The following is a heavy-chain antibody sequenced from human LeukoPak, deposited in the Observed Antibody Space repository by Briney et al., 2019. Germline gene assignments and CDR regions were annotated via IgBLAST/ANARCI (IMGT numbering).Heavy chain of an antibody. Sequence: PGGSLRLSCAASGFSFSSYEMNWVRQAPGKGLEWVSYICSSGSTVYYADSVKGRFTISRDSAKNSLYLQMNSLRDEDTAVYYCARDTLVYADSPDAFDIWGQGTMVTVSS. D-gene: IGHD4-17*01. CDR2: ICSSGSTV. CDR1: GFSFSSYE. CDR3: ARDTLVYADSPDAFDI. J-gene: IGHJ3*02. V-gene: IGHV3-48*03.